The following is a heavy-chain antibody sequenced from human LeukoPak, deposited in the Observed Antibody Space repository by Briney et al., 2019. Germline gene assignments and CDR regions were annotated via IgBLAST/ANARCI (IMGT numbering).Heavy chain of an antibody. CDR1: GYSISSGYY. V-gene: IGHV4-38-2*02. Sequence: SETLSLTCTVSGYSISSGYYWGWIRQPPGKGLEWIGSIYHSGSTYYNPSLKSRVTITVDTSKNQFSLKLSSVTAADTAVYCCARSSTKWELRYYFDYWGQGTLVTVSS. CDR3: ARSSTKWELRYYFDY. CDR2: IYHSGST. J-gene: IGHJ4*02. D-gene: IGHD1-26*01.